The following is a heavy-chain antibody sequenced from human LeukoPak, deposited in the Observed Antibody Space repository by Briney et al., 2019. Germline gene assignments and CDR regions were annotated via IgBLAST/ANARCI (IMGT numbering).Heavy chain of an antibody. CDR3: AELGITMIGGV. Sequence: GGSLRLSCAASGFTFSSYNMNWVRQAPGKGLEWASSITSGSSYIYYADSVKGRFTISRDNAKNSLYLQMNSLRVEDTAVYYCAELGITMIGGVWGKGTTVTISS. CDR1: GFTFSSYN. J-gene: IGHJ6*04. D-gene: IGHD3-10*02. CDR2: ITSGSSYI. V-gene: IGHV3-21*01.